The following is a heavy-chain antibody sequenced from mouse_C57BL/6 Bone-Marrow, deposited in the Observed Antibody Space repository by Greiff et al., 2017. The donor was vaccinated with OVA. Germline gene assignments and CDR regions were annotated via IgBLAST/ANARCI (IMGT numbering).Heavy chain of an antibody. CDR3: ALYYYGSSHWYFDV. J-gene: IGHJ1*03. V-gene: IGHV1-55*01. D-gene: IGHD1-1*01. CDR1: GYTFTRSC. CDR2: IYPGSGST. Sequence: QVQLQQPGAELVKPGASVKMSCKASGYTFTRSCIPFFPPLPFPFLSWIGDIYPGSGSTNYNEKFKSKATLTVDTSSSTAYMQLSSLTSEDSAVDYCALYYYGSSHWYFDVWGTGTTVTVSS.